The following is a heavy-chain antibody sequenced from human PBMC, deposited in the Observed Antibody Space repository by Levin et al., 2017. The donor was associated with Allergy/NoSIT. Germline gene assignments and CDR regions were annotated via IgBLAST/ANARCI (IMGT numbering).Heavy chain of an antibody. D-gene: IGHD3-3*01. Sequence: QTLSLTCTFSGFSLTTAGVAVGWIRQPPGKALEWLALIYWDDYKLYSPSLKNILTITKDTSKNQVVLTLTNMDPVDTATYYFARPRYYDLEGNWFDPWGQGTLVTVSS. J-gene: IGHJ5*02. CDR3: ARPRYYDLEGNWFDP. V-gene: IGHV2-5*02. CDR2: IYWDDYK. CDR1: GFSLTTAGVA.